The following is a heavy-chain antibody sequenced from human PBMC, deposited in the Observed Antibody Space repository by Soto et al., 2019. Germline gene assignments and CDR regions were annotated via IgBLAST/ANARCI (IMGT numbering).Heavy chain of an antibody. CDR2: IIPILGIA. J-gene: IGHJ5*02. Sequence: QVQLVQSGAEVKKPGSSVKVSCKASGGTFSSYTISWVRQAPGQGLEWMGRIIPILGIANYAQKFLGRVTITAEKSTSTAYMELSSLRCEDTAVYYCARSPVVPAAISPTDWFDPWGQGTLVTVSS. V-gene: IGHV1-69*02. CDR3: ARSPVVPAAISPTDWFDP. CDR1: GGTFSSYT. D-gene: IGHD2-2*02.